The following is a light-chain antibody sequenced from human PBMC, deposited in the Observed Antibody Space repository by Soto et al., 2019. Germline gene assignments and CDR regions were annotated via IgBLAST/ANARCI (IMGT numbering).Light chain of an antibody. Sequence: IILTQSPSTLSVSPGDRATLSCRASQSISTNLAWYQQRPGQSPRLLIYAASTRATGVPARFSGSGSGTYFTHHISGLQAEEFAVYYCQQSNNWPPFTFGPGTKVSIK. V-gene: IGKV3-15*01. CDR3: QQSNNWPPFT. J-gene: IGKJ3*01. CDR2: AAS. CDR1: QSISTN.